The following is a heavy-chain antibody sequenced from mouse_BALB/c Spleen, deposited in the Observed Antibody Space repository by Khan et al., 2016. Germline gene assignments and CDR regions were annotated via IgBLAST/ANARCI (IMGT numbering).Heavy chain of an antibody. D-gene: IGHD2-1*01. CDR3: ARYGNYYAMDY. Sequence: QIQLVQSGPELKKPGETVKISCKTSGYTFTNYGMNWVKQAPGKGLKWMGWINTYTGEPAYADDFKGRFALSLETSARTAFLLINNLKNEDTATYVGARYGNYYAMDYWGQGTSVTVSS. J-gene: IGHJ4*01. V-gene: IGHV9-3-1*01. CDR1: GYTFTNYG. CDR2: INTYTGEP.